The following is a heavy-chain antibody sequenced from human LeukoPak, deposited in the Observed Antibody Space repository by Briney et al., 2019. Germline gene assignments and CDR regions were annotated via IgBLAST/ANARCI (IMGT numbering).Heavy chain of an antibody. D-gene: IGHD1-1*01. CDR1: GGSISSGGYY. J-gene: IGHJ4*02. Sequence: PSETLSLTCTVSGGSISSGGYYWTWIRQPPGKGLQWIGFLYYSGSAYYNPSLKSRVSISVDTSKNQFSLNLSSVTAADTAVYYCATLQRGLSPWHGDYWGQGTLVTVSS. CDR3: ATLQRGLSPWHGDY. V-gene: IGHV4-31*03. CDR2: LYYSGSA.